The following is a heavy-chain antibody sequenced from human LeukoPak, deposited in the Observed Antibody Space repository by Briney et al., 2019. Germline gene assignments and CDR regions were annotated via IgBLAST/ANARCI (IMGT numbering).Heavy chain of an antibody. J-gene: IGHJ4*02. V-gene: IGHV4-59*12. Sequence: SETLSLTCTVSGGSISSYYWSWIRQPPGKGLEWIGYIYYSGSTNYNPSLKSRVTMSVDTSMNQFSLKLSSVTAADTAVYYCARDLPGDYSFDYWGQGTLVTVSS. CDR1: GGSISSYY. D-gene: IGHD4-11*01. CDR3: ARDLPGDYSFDY. CDR2: IYYSGST.